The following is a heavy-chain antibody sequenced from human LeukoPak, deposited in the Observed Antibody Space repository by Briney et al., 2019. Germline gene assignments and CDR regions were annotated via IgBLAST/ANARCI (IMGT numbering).Heavy chain of an antibody. CDR2: ISGNGADT. J-gene: IGHJ2*01. Sequence: GGSLRLSCAASGFAFSRYTIQWVRQAPGKALEYVSAISGNGADTYYAKSVKGRFTISRDNSKNTLFLQMDSLRAEDTAIYYCAKTIPYWYFDLWGHGTLVTVSS. CDR1: GFAFSRYT. D-gene: IGHD5-24*01. V-gene: IGHV3-64*01. CDR3: AKTIPYWYFDL.